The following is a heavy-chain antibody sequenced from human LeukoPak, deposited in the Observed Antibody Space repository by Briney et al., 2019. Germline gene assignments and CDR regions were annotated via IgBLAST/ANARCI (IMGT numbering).Heavy chain of an antibody. V-gene: IGHV3-43*02. CDR3: AKESGKFDY. CDR1: GLNFDDSA. J-gene: IGHJ4*02. CDR2: ISADGGST. Sequence: GGSLRLSCAASGLNFDDSAMHWVRQAPGKGLEWVSLISADGGSTFSADSVKGRFSISRDNSKNSLYLQMNSLRSEDTAMYYCAKESGKFDYWGQGTLVAVSS.